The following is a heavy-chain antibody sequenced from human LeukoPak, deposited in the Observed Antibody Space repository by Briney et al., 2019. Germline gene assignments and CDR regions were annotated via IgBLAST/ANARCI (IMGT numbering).Heavy chain of an antibody. J-gene: IGHJ4*02. D-gene: IGHD4-23*01. CDR1: GFTFSSYE. Sequence: GGSLRLSCAASGFTFSSYEMNWVRQAPGKGLEWVSYISSSGSTIYYADSVKGRFTISRDNAKNSLYLQMNRLRAEDTAVYYCVGGNTERRDGFLDYWGQGTLVTVSS. V-gene: IGHV3-48*03. CDR2: ISSSGSTI. CDR3: VGGNTERRDGFLDY.